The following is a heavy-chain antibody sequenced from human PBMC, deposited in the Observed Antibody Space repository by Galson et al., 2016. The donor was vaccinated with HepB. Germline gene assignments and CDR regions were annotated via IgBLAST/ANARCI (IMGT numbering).Heavy chain of an antibody. V-gene: IGHV3-23*01. CDR2: ISASGGST. D-gene: IGHD6-13*01. CDR1: GFTFNHYG. J-gene: IGHJ5*02. Sequence: SLRLSCAASGFTFNHYGMTWVRQAPGKGLEWVSGISASGGSTYYADSLKGRFTVSRDNSNDTLYLQMTSLRAEDTAVYYCAKYMIAAGGSDWFDPWGPGALVTVSS. CDR3: AKYMIAAGGSDWFDP.